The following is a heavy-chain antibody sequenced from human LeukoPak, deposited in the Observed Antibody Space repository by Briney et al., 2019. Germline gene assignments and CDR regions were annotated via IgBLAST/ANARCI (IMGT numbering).Heavy chain of an antibody. D-gene: IGHD5-18*01. CDR1: GGTFSSYA. CDR3: ARDRGYSYGSLGFCDY. J-gene: IGHJ4*02. Sequence: SVKLSCKASGGTFSSYAISWVRQAPGQGLEWMGRIIPILGIANYAQKFQGRVTITADKSTSTAYMELSSLRSEDSAVYYCARDRGYSYGSLGFCDYWGQGTLVTVSS. V-gene: IGHV1-69*04. CDR2: IIPILGIA.